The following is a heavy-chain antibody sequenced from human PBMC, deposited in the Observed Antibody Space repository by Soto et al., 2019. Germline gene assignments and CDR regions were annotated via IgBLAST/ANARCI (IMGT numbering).Heavy chain of an antibody. CDR3: AIGRGGDGYNLHKQFYY. D-gene: IGHD5-12*01. V-gene: IGHV4-34*01. Sequence: PSETLPLTCAVYGGSFSGYYWSWIRQPPGKGLEWIGEINHSGSTNYNPSLKSRVTISVDTSKNQFSLKLSSVTAADTAVYYCAIGRGGDGYNLHKQFYYWGQGTLVTVSS. CDR1: GGSFSGYY. J-gene: IGHJ4*02. CDR2: INHSGST.